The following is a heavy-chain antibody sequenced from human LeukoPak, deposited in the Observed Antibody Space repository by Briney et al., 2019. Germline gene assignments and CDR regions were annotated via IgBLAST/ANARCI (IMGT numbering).Heavy chain of an antibody. D-gene: IGHD5-18*01. V-gene: IGHV4-34*01. CDR2: INHSGST. Sequence: PSETLSLTCAVYGGSFSGYYWSWIRQPPGKGLGWIGEINHSGSTNYNPSLKSRVRISVDTSKNQFSLKLSSVTAADTAVYYCARGYSYGYSFCYFDYWGQGTLVTVSS. CDR1: GGSFSGYY. CDR3: ARGYSYGYSFCYFDY. J-gene: IGHJ4*02.